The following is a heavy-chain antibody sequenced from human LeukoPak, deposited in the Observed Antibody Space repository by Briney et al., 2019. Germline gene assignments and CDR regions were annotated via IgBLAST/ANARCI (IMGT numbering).Heavy chain of an antibody. CDR1: GGFFSGYY. CDR2: INHSGST. CDR3: ARGDYGSGAYFDS. D-gene: IGHD3-10*01. J-gene: IGHJ4*02. Sequence: SETLSLTCAVYGGFFSGYYWRWIRQPPGKGLEWVGEINHSGSTIYNPSLKRRLTISLDTSKNQFSLKVKSVTAAETAVYYCARGDYGSGAYFDSWGQGTLVTVSS. V-gene: IGHV4-34*01.